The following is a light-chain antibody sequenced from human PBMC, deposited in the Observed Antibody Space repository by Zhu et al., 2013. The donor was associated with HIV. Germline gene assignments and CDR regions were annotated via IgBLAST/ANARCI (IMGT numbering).Light chain of an antibody. V-gene: IGKV3-20*01. CDR3: QQYDTWPRT. J-gene: IGKJ1*01. Sequence: EIVLTQSPGTLSLSPGERATLSCRASQSVSSNYLAWYQQKPGQAPRLLIYGASSRATGIPXQFSGSGSGTDFTLTISRLEPEDFAVYYCQQYDTWPRTFGQGTKVEL. CDR1: QSVSSNY. CDR2: GAS.